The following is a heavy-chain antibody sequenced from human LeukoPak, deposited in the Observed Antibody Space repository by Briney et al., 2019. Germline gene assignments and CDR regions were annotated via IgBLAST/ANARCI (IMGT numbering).Heavy chain of an antibody. CDR3: AREKQAAPTSGIVGY. V-gene: IGHV3-21*01. CDR2: ISSSSSYI. D-gene: IGHD2-15*01. J-gene: IGHJ4*02. CDR1: GFTFSSYS. Sequence: GGSLRLSCAASGFTFSSYSMNWVRQAPGKGLEWVSSISSSSSYIYYADSVKGRSTISRDNAKNSLYLQMNSLGAEDTAVYYCAREKQAAPTSGIVGYWGQGTLVTVSS.